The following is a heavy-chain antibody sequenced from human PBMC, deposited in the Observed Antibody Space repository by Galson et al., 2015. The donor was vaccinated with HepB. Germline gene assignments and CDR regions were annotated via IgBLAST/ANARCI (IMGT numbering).Heavy chain of an antibody. CDR2: ISYDGSNK. J-gene: IGHJ6*02. V-gene: IGHV3-30*18. Sequence: SLRLSCAASGFTFSSYGMHWVRQAPGKGLEWVAVISYDGSNKYYADSVKGRFTISRDNSKNTLYLQMNSLRAEDTAVYYCAKEGMATVVTHYYYYGMDVWGQGTTVTVSS. CDR3: AKEGMATVVTHYYYYGMDV. CDR1: GFTFSSYG. D-gene: IGHD4-23*01.